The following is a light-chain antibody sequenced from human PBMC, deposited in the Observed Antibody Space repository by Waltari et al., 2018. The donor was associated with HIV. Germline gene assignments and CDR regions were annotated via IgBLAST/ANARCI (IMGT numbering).Light chain of an antibody. CDR3: QQSFTVPYT. CDR2: AAS. CDR1: QSIGTS. V-gene: IGKV1-39*01. Sequence: DIQMTQSPSALSASVGDTVTITCRASQSIGTSLNWYQQKAGKAPRLLICAASRLQSWVPSRFRGGGSGTDFTLTISSLEPDDFATYFCQQSFTVPYTFGLGTKVDVK. J-gene: IGKJ2*01.